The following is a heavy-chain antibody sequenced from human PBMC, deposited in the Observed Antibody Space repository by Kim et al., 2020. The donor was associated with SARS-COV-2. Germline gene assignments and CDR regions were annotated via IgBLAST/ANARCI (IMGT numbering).Heavy chain of an antibody. J-gene: IGHJ6*02. CDR3: ARWIDSGPHYYYYGMDV. D-gene: IGHD6-19*01. V-gene: IGHV1-2*06. CDR1: GYTFTGYY. Sequence: ASVKVSCKASGYTFTGYYMHWVRQAPGQGLEWMGRINPNSGGTNYAQKFQGRVTMTRDTSISTAYMELSRLRSDDTAVYYCARWIDSGPHYYYYGMDVWGQGTTVTVSS. CDR2: INPNSGGT.